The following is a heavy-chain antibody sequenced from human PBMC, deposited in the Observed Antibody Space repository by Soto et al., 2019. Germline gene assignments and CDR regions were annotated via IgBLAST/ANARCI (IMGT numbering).Heavy chain of an antibody. CDR1: GFTFSSYG. J-gene: IGHJ4*02. CDR3: ARDEVYYDSSGSFDY. Sequence: QVQLVESGGGVVQPGRSLRLSCAASGFTFSSYGMHWVRQAPGKGLEWVAVIWYDGSNKYYADSVKGRFTISRDNSKNTLYLQMNSLRAEDTAVYYCARDEVYYDSSGSFDYWGQGTLVTVSS. D-gene: IGHD3-22*01. V-gene: IGHV3-33*01. CDR2: IWYDGSNK.